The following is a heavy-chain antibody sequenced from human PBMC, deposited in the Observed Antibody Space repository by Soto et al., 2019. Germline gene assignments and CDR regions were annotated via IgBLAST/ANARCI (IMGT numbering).Heavy chain of an antibody. J-gene: IGHJ5*02. D-gene: IGHD6-13*01. Sequence: QITLKESGPTLVKPTETLTLTCTFSGFSLSTSGVGVGWIRQPPGKALEWLALIYWDGDKRYSPSLKSRLTITEDTSKNQVVLTMINMNPVDTATYYCSHFVRHAPQGGHQLEIYNLFDPWGQGTLVTVSS. V-gene: IGHV2-5*02. CDR1: GFSLSTSGVG. CDR2: IYWDGDK. CDR3: SHFVRHAPQGGHQLEIYNLFDP.